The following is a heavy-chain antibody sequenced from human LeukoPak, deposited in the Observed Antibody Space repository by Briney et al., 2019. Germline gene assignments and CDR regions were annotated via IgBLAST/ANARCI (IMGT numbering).Heavy chain of an antibody. V-gene: IGHV3-48*01. CDR2: ISSSSSTI. J-gene: IGHJ3*02. CDR3: ARERGLDAFDI. CDR1: GFTFSSYS. Sequence: PGGSLRLSCAASGFTFSSYSMNWVRQAPGKGLEWVSYISSSSSTIYYADSVKGRFTISRDNAKNSLYLQMNSLRAEDTAVYYCARERGLDAFDIWGQGTMVTVSS.